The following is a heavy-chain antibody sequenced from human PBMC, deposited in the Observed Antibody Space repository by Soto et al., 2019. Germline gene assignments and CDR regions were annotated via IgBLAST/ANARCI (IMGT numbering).Heavy chain of an antibody. CDR2: ISGSGGST. CDR1: GCNFSSYA. J-gene: IGHJ4*02. CDR3: AKRAAGTSVDY. V-gene: IGHV3-23*01. Sequence: EVQPLESGGGLVQPGGSLRLSCAESGCNFSSYAMSWVRQAPGKGLEWVSVISGSGGSTYYADSVKGRFTISRDISKHTLYMQMIRLRAEDTAVYYCAKRAAGTSVDYWGQGTLVTVSS. D-gene: IGHD6-13*01.